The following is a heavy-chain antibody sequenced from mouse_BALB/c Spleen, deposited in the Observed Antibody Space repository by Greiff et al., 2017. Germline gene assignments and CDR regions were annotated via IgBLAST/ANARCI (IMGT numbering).Heavy chain of an antibody. J-gene: IGHJ2*01. CDR3: ARGGLDYFDY. CDR1: GFTFSSFG. D-gene: IGHD2-4*01. Sequence: EVQLVESGGGLVQPGGSRKLSCAASGFTFSSFGMHWVRQAPEKGLEWVAYISSGSSTIYYADTVKGRFTISRDNPKNTLFLQMTSLRSEDTAMYYCARGGLDYFDYWGQGTTLTVSS. V-gene: IGHV5-17*02. CDR2: ISSGSSTI.